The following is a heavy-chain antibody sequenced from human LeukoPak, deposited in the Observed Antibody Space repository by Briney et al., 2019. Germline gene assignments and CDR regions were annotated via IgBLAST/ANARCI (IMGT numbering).Heavy chain of an antibody. V-gene: IGHV3-21*06. Sequence: GGSLRLSCAASGFSFSTSVMNWVRQAPGKGLEWVSSISSDNSYIYYADSVRGRFTISRDIAKNSLHLQMSSLRVDDTAVYFCARGPAAIDNWGQGALVTVSS. CDR2: ISSDNSYI. J-gene: IGHJ4*02. D-gene: IGHD2-2*01. CDR1: GFSFSTSV. CDR3: ARGPAAIDN.